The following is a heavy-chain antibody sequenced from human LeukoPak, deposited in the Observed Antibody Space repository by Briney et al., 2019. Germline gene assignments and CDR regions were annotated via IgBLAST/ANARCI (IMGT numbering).Heavy chain of an antibody. CDR1: GGSISSGGYS. CDR3: ARASDVIAAAASGHYYYYYYYMDV. V-gene: IGHV4-30-4*07. D-gene: IGHD6-13*01. CDR2: IYCSGST. Sequence: SETLSLTCAVSGGSISSGGYSWSWIRQPPGKGLEWIGYIYCSGSTYYNPSLKSRVTISLDTSKNQFSLKLSSVTAADTAVYYCARASDVIAAAASGHYYYYYYYMDVWGKGTTVAVSS. J-gene: IGHJ6*03.